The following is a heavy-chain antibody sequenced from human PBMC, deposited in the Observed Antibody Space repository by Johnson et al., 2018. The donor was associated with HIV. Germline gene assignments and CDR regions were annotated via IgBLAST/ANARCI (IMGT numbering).Heavy chain of an antibody. V-gene: IGHV3-30*02. Sequence: VQVVESGGGVVQPGGSLRLSCAASGFTFSSYGMHWVRQAPGKGLEWVAFIRYDGSNKYYADSVKGRFTISRDNSKNTLYLQMNSLRAEDTSVYYCAKVRGRLRYWGADAFDIWGQGTMVTVSS. D-gene: IGHD3-9*01. CDR1: GFTFSSYG. CDR3: AKVRGRLRYWGADAFDI. J-gene: IGHJ3*02. CDR2: IRYDGSNK.